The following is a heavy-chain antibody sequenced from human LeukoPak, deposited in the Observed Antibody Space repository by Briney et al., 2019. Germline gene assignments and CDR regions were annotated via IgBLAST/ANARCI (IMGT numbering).Heavy chain of an antibody. Sequence: ASVKVSCKASGGTFSSYAVSWGRPGPGQGLEWVGGIIPIFGTANYAQKFRGRVTITADESTSTAYMELSSLRSEDTAVYYCARDGLYGSGSPNYYYYGMDVWGKGTTVTVSS. CDR3: ARDGLYGSGSPNYYYYGMDV. CDR2: IIPIFGTA. V-gene: IGHV1-69*01. CDR1: GGTFSSYA. D-gene: IGHD3-10*01. J-gene: IGHJ6*04.